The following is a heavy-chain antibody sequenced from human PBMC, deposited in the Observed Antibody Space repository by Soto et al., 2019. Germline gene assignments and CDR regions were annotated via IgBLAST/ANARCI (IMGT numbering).Heavy chain of an antibody. CDR2: IYYSGST. CDR1: GGSVSSGSYY. Sequence: SETLSLTCTVSGGSVSSGSYYWSWIRQPPGKGLEWIGYIYYSGSTNYNPSLKSRVTISVDTSKNQFSLYLQMNSLRAEDTAVYYCARSSGGSGKLWNYYGMDVWGQGTTVTVSS. V-gene: IGHV4-61*01. D-gene: IGHD3-10*01. CDR3: ARSSGGSGKLWNYYGMDV. J-gene: IGHJ6*02.